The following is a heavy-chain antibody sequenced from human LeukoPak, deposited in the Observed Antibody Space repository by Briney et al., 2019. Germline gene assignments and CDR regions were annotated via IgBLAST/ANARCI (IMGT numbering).Heavy chain of an antibody. Sequence: PGGSLSLSFAASGFTPNNAWMNWVRQPPGKGLEWVGHIKSKADGGTTDYAAPMKGRFTISRDDSKNTLYLQVNSLKIEDTAVYYCSRIYSGYDFDYYYGMDVWGRGTTVAVSS. CDR1: GFTPNNAW. V-gene: IGHV3-15*01. CDR3: SRIYSGYDFDYYYGMDV. CDR2: IKSKADGGTT. J-gene: IGHJ6*02. D-gene: IGHD5-12*01.